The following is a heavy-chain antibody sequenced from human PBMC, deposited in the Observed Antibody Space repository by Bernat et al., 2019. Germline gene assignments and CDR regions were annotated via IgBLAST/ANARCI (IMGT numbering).Heavy chain of an antibody. CDR1: GYSFTNYW. V-gene: IGHV5-51*03. CDR2: IYSGDSEI. J-gene: IGHJ4*02. Sequence: EVQLVQSGAEVKKPGESLKISCKGSGYSFTNYWIAWLRQMPGKSLEWMGVIYSGDSEIRYSPSFQGQVTISADTSISTAYMQWSSLKASDTAMYYCARGVSSSWSRIDYWGQGTLVTVSS. CDR3: ARGVSSSWSRIDY. D-gene: IGHD6-13*01.